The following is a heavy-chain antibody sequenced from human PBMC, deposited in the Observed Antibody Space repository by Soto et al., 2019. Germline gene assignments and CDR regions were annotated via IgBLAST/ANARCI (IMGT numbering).Heavy chain of an antibody. CDR2: IFVDSSTI. CDR3: ARDRDWAFDY. D-gene: IGHD3-9*01. J-gene: IGHJ4*02. CDR1: GFSFSSFS. V-gene: IGHV3-48*04. Sequence: GGSLRLSCVTSGFSFSSFSLVWVRQAPGKGLEWVSYIFVDSSTIYYADSVKGRFTVSRDNAQNSLFLVINSLRAEDTAVYYCARDRDWAFDYWGQGTLVTVSS.